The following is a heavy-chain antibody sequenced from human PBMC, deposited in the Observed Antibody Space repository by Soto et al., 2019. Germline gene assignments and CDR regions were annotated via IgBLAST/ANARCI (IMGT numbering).Heavy chain of an antibody. CDR1: GFTFSSYA. D-gene: IGHD3-3*01. J-gene: IGHJ4*02. CDR3: ARVDRVGSGYYFAFDY. Sequence: GGSLRLSCAASGFTFSSYAMHWVRQAPGKGLEWVAVISYDGSNKYYADSVKGRFTISRDNSKNTLYLQMNSLRAEDTAVYYCARVDRVGSGYYFAFDYWGQGTLVTVSS. CDR2: ISYDGSNK. V-gene: IGHV3-30-3*01.